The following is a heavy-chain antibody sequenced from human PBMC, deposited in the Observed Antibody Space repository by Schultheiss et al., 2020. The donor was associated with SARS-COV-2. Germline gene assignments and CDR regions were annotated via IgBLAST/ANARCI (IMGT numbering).Heavy chain of an antibody. D-gene: IGHD3-22*01. Sequence: GGSLRLSCAVSGGSISSSNWWSWVRQAPGKGLEWVSAISGSGGSTYYAESVKGRFTISRDNSKNTLYLQMNSLRVEDTAMYYCVRDDNFDVWGQGTMVTVSS. CDR1: GGSISSSN. CDR2: ISGSGGST. V-gene: IGHV3-23*01. J-gene: IGHJ3*01. CDR3: VRDDNFDV.